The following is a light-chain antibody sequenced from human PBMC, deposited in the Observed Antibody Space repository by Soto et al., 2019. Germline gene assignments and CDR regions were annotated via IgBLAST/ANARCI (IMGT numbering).Light chain of an antibody. V-gene: IGKV3-11*01. CDR1: QSVSSY. CDR2: DTS. CDR3: QQRSNLWLT. Sequence: EIVLTQSPATLSLSPGERATLSCRASQSVSSYLAWYQQKPGQAPRLLIYDTSNRATGIPARFSGSGSGTDFTRTISSLEPEDCAFYYCQQRSNLWLTFGGGTKVEVK. J-gene: IGKJ4*01.